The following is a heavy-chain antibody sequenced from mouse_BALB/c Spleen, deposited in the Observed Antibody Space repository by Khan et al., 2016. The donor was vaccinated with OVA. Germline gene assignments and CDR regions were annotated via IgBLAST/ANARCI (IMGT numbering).Heavy chain of an antibody. D-gene: IGHD1-1*02. J-gene: IGHJ3*01. CDR1: GYSITSGYY. CDR3: ARDQVGSVPY. Sequence: EVQLQESGPGLVKPSQSLSLTCSVTGYSITSGYYWNWIRQFPGNKLEWMGYISYDGSNNYNPSLKNRISITRDTSTNQFFLKLNSVTTEDTATYYCARDQVGSVPYWGQGTLVTVSA. CDR2: ISYDGSN. V-gene: IGHV3-6*02.